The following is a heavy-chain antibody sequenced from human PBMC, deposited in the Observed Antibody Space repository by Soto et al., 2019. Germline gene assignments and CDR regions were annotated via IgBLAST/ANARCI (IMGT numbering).Heavy chain of an antibody. V-gene: IGHV3-21*01. Sequence: EVQVVESGGGLVKPGGSLRLSCVASGFNFDTFTMNWVRQAPGKGLEWLSSITSSSMYIHYADSLKDGFTVSRDNAQNSLYLQMNSLGAQDTAVYYCERVRLGVVIMNMVVWGQGTTVTVSS. CDR1: GFNFDTFT. CDR2: ITSSSMYI. CDR3: ERVRLGVVIMNMVV. J-gene: IGHJ6*01. D-gene: IGHD3-3*01.